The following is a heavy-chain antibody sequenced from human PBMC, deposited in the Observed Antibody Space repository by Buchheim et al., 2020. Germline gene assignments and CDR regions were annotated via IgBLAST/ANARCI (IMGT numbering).Heavy chain of an antibody. CDR3: ARPLGSGSYEGLFDY. D-gene: IGHD1-26*01. CDR1: GFTFNRYG. J-gene: IGHJ4*01. V-gene: IGHV3-33*01. Sequence: QVQLVESGGGVVQPGRSLRLVCAAFGFTFNRYGMHWVRQAPGKGLEWVAVIWYDGSNAYYGDSVKGRFTISRDNSKNTLYLQMNSLRAEDTAVYYCARPLGSGSYEGLFDYWGHGTL. CDR2: IWYDGSNA.